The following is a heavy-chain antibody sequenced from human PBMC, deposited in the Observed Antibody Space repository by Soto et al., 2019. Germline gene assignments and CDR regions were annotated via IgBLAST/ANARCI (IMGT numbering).Heavy chain of an antibody. CDR3: ASYIGGASDY. CDR2: IIPILGIA. V-gene: IGHV1-69*02. J-gene: IGHJ4*02. D-gene: IGHD1-26*01. Sequence: QVQLVQSGAEVKKPGSPVKVSCKASGGTFSSYTISWVRQAPGQGLEWMGRIIPILGIANYAQKFQGRVTITADKSTITAYMELSSLRSEDTAVYSCASYIGGASDYWGQGTLVTVSS. CDR1: GGTFSSYT.